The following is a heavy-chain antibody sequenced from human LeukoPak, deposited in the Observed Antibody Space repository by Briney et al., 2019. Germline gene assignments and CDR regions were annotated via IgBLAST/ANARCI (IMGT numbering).Heavy chain of an antibody. J-gene: IGHJ5*02. Sequence: PSETLSLTCTVSGYSISTGYYWGWIRQPPGKGLEWIATISHSGSTYYNPSLKSRVTISVDTSKNQFSLKLSSVTAADTAVYYCASGVLRYFDWLLSRHKGFDPWGQGTLVTVSS. CDR1: GYSISTGYY. CDR3: ASGVLRYFDWLLSRHKGFDP. V-gene: IGHV4-38-2*02. CDR2: ISHSGST. D-gene: IGHD3-9*01.